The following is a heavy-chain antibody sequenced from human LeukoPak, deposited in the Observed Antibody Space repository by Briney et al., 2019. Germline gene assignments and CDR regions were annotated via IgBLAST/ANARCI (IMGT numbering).Heavy chain of an antibody. CDR3: AADPGRYYGSGSHYYYYYMDV. V-gene: IGHV1-58*02. Sequence: SVKVSCKASGFTFTSSAMQWVRQARGQRLEWIGWIVVGSGNTNYAQKFQERVTITRDMSTSTAYMELSSLRSEGTAVYYCAADPGRYYGSGSHYYYYYMDVWGKGTTVTVSS. D-gene: IGHD3-10*01. J-gene: IGHJ6*03. CDR1: GFTFTSSA. CDR2: IVVGSGNT.